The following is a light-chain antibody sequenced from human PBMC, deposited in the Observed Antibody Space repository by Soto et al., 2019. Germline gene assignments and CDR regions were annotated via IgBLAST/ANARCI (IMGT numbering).Light chain of an antibody. CDR2: GAS. Sequence: IVMTQSPATLSVSPGERAKLTCRASQSVGSSLAWYQRKPGQAPRLLIYGASNRATGIPDRFSGRGSGTDFTLTISRLEPEDFAVYYCQQYGSSGTFGQGTKV. V-gene: IGKV3-20*01. J-gene: IGKJ1*01. CDR1: QSVGSS. CDR3: QQYGSSGT.